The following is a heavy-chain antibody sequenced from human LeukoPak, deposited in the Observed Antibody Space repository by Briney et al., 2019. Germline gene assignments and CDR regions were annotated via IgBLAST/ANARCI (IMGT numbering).Heavy chain of an antibody. CDR1: GGTFSSYA. CDR3: ARDTGGYYDY. J-gene: IGHJ4*02. V-gene: IGHV1-69*13. Sequence: SVKVSCKASGGTFSSYAISWVRQAPGQGLEWLGGIIPIFSTANYAQKFQGRVTITADESTSTAYMELSSLRSEDTAVYYCARDTGGYYDYWGQGTLVTVSS. D-gene: IGHD3-22*01. CDR2: IIPIFSTA.